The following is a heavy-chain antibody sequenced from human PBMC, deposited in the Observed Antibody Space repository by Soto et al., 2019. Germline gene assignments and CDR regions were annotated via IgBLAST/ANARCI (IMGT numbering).Heavy chain of an antibody. J-gene: IGHJ4*02. CDR3: ARDPFGGWKTSGWFAGWAWGPFDY. CDR1: GFAFSSYA. V-gene: IGHV3-30-3*01. CDR2: ISNDGSQT. Sequence: QVQLVESGGGVVQPGRSLRLSCAAAGFAFSSYAMNWVRLAPGKGLEWVAVISNDGSQTSYADSVKGRFTISRDNSKNTLYLQVNSLRPGDTAVYYCARDPFGGWKTSGWFAGWAWGPFDYWGQGTLVTVSS. D-gene: IGHD6-19*01.